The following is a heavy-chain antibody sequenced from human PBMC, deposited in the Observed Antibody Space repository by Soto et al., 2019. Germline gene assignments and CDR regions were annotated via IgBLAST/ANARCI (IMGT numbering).Heavy chain of an antibody. Sequence: PGGSLRLSCAASGFTFSSYAMHWVRQAPGRGLEWVAVISYDGSNKYYADSVKGRFTISRDNSKNTLYLQMNSLRAEDTAVYYRARDRVGYYYDSSGSRGMDVWGQGTTVTVSS. D-gene: IGHD3-22*01. J-gene: IGHJ6*02. V-gene: IGHV3-30-3*01. CDR2: ISYDGSNK. CDR1: GFTFSSYA. CDR3: ARDRVGYYYDSSGSRGMDV.